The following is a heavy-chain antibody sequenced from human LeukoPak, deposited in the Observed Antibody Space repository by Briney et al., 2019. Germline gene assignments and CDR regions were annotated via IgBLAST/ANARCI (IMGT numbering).Heavy chain of an antibody. V-gene: IGHV4-59*08. J-gene: IGHJ3*02. Sequence: SETLSLTCTVSGGSISNYYWSWIRQSPGKGLEWIGYISYSGSTNYNPSLQSRVTISINTSKNQFSLKLRSVTAADTAVYYCARHVTISGPYDASDIWGQGTMVTVSP. CDR2: ISYSGST. CDR1: GGSISNYY. D-gene: IGHD5-24*01. CDR3: ARHVTISGPYDASDI.